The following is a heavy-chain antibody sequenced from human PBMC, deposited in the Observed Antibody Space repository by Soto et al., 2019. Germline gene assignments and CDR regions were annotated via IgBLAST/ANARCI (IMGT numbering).Heavy chain of an antibody. Sequence: GASVKVSCKASGFTFTSSAVQWVRQARGQRLEWIGWIVVGSGNTNYAQKFQERVTITRDMSTSTAYMELSSLRSEDTAVYYCAAFSQLSSGWLGNWFDPWGQGTLVTVSS. CDR2: IVVGSGNT. J-gene: IGHJ5*02. CDR3: AAFSQLSSGWLGNWFDP. CDR1: GFTFTSSA. V-gene: IGHV1-58*01. D-gene: IGHD6-19*01.